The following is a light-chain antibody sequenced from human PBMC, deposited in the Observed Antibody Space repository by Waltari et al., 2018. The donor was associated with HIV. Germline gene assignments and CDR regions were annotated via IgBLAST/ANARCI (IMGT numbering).Light chain of an antibody. CDR1: SGALGDNDF. V-gene: IGLV2-14*01. Sequence: QSALSQPASVSGSPGQSIIFSCSGDSGALGDNDFVSWYQQHPAQAPKLIIYDVSKRPSGVSVRFSGSKSGNTASLSISNLQAEDEADYYCTSYTRANTWVFGGGTKVTVL. CDR2: DVS. CDR3: TSYTRANTWV. J-gene: IGLJ3*02.